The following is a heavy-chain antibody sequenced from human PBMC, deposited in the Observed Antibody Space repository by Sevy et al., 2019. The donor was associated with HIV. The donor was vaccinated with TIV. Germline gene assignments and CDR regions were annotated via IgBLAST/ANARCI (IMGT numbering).Heavy chain of an antibody. J-gene: IGHJ4*02. CDR2: IWNDESNK. Sequence: GESLKISCAASGFTFSNYGMHWVRQAPGKGLEWVAVIWNDESNKYYADSVKGRFTISRDNSKNTLYLQMNSLRVEDTAVYFCARGGDFNDRSAKRDFDYWGQGTLVTVSS. V-gene: IGHV3-33*01. CDR1: GFTFSNYG. D-gene: IGHD3-22*01. CDR3: ARGGDFNDRSAKRDFDY.